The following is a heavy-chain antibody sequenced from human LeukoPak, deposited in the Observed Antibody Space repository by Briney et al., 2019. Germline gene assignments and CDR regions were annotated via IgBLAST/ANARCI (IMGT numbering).Heavy chain of an antibody. CDR3: AKSSSGYYGIMDY. CDR2: ISGSGGST. CDR1: GFTFSSYA. Sequence: PGGSLRLSCAASGFTFSSYAMSWVRQAPGKGLEWVSAISGSGGSTYYADSVKGRFTISRDDSKNTLYLQMNSLRAEDTAVYYCAKSSSGYYGIMDYWGQGTLVTVSS. V-gene: IGHV3-23*01. J-gene: IGHJ4*02. D-gene: IGHD3-22*01.